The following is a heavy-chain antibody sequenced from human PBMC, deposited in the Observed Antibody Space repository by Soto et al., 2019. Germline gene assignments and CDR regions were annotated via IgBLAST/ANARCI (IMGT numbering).Heavy chain of an antibody. D-gene: IGHD3-22*01. J-gene: IGHJ4*02. V-gene: IGHV1-58*01. CDR3: AAIPSYYYDSSGYPRI. Sequence: SVKVSCKASGFTFTSSAVQWVRQPRGQRLEWIGWIVVGSGNTNYAQKFQERVTITRDMSTSTAYMELSSLRSEDTAVYYCAAIPSYYYDSSGYPRIWGQGTLVTVSS. CDR1: GFTFTSSA. CDR2: IVVGSGNT.